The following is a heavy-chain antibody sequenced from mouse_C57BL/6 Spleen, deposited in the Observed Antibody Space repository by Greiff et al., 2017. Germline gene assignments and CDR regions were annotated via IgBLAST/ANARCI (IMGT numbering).Heavy chain of an antibody. Sequence: VQLQQPGAELVMPGASVKLSCKASGYTFTSYWMHWVKQRPGQGLEWIGEIDPSDSYTNYNQKFKGKSTLTVDKSSSTAYMQLSSLTSEDSAVYYCARRGGIYYDYFDYWGQGTTLTVSS. CDR3: ARRGGIYYDYFDY. CDR1: GYTFTSYW. V-gene: IGHV1-69*01. J-gene: IGHJ2*01. D-gene: IGHD2-4*01. CDR2: IDPSDSYT.